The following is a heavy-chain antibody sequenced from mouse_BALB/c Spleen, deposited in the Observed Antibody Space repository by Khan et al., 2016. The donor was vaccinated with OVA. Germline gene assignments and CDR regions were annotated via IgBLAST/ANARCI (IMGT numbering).Heavy chain of an antibody. CDR2: VTTGGSYT. Sequence: VELVESGGDLVKPGGSLKLSCAASGFTFSTYGMSWVRQTPDKRLEWVATVTTGGSYTYYPDSVQGRFTISRDNAKNTLYLQMSSLKSEDTAMFYCVRLAYYYDSEGFAYWGQGTLVTVSA. CDR1: GFTFSTYG. V-gene: IGHV5-6*01. J-gene: IGHJ3*01. CDR3: VRLAYYYDSEGFAY. D-gene: IGHD1-1*01.